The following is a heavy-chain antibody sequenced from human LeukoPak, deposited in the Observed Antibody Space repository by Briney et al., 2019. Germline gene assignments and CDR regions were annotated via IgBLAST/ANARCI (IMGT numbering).Heavy chain of an antibody. J-gene: IGHJ4*02. Sequence: GGSLRLSCAAAALTFTTSEFHWVRQAPGKGLEWLAFISRDGYTQFYPDSVKGRFTISRDNSKSTLYLLMNSLRSEDTAVYYCAKDHMWGFDSWGQGTLVTVSS. CDR2: ISRDGYTQ. CDR3: AKDHMWGFDS. CDR1: ALTFTTSE. V-gene: IGHV3-30*02. D-gene: IGHD3-16*01.